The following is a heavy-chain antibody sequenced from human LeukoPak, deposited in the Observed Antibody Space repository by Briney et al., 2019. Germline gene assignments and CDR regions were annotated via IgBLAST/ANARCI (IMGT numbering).Heavy chain of an antibody. V-gene: IGHV1-8*03. CDR3: ARGRAAAGSKGYYFDY. CDR2: MNPNSGNT. CDR1: GYTFTSYD. J-gene: IGHJ4*02. Sequence: AASVKVSCKASGYTFTSYDINWVRQATGQGLEWMGWMNPNSGNTGYAQKFRGRVTITRNTSISTAYMELSSLRSEDTAVYYCARGRAAAGSKGYYFDYWGQGTLVTVSS. D-gene: IGHD6-13*01.